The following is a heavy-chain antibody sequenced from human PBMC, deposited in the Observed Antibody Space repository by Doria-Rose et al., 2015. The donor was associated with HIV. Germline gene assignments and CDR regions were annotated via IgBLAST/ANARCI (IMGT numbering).Heavy chain of an antibody. V-gene: IGHV2-26*01. CDR2: IFSDDER. CDR1: GVSLSSPGMG. J-gene: IGHJ4*02. CDR3: ARIKSSRWYHKYYFDF. Sequence: QVQLVQSGPVLVKPTETLTLTCTASGVSLSSPGMGVSWIRQPPGKALEWLANIFSDDERSSNTSLKSRLTISRGTSKSQVVLTMTDMDPVDTATYYCARIKSSRWYHKYYFDFWGQGTLVIVSA. D-gene: IGHD6-13*01.